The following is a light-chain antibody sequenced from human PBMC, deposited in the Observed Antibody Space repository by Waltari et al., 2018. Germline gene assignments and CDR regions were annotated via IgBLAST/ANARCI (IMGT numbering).Light chain of an antibody. CDR1: QSVTNP. CDR3: QQRSNWPRT. CDR2: SAS. Sequence: SRMASQSVTNPLAWYQQKPGQAPRLLIYSASNRATGVPARFSGSGSGTDFTLTISSLEPEDFAVYYCQQRSNWPRTFGQGTKVEIK. V-gene: IGKV3-11*01. J-gene: IGKJ1*01.